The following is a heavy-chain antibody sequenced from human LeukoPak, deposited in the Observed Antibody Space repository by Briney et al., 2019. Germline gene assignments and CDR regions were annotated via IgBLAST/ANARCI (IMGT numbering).Heavy chain of an antibody. D-gene: IGHD3-10*01. Sequence: SETLSLTCAVYGGSFSGYYWSWIRQPPGKGLEWIGEINHSGGTNYNPSLKSRVTISVDTSKNQFSLKLSSVTAADTAVYYCARFSFGLDAFDIWGQGTMVTVSS. V-gene: IGHV4-34*01. J-gene: IGHJ3*02. CDR2: INHSGGT. CDR1: GGSFSGYY. CDR3: ARFSFGLDAFDI.